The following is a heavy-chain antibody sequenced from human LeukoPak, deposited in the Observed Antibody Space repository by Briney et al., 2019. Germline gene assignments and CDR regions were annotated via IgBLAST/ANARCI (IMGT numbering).Heavy chain of an antibody. J-gene: IGHJ4*02. CDR3: ARDWGRGDSYYIDY. V-gene: IGHV3-30*03. CDR1: GFTFSGYG. D-gene: IGHD2-21*02. Sequence: PGGSLRLSCAASGFTFSGYGMHWVRLAPGKGLECVAVVSYDESNKYYADSVKGRFTISRDNSENTVYLQMDSLRTDDTAVYYCARDWGRGDSYYIDYLGQGTLVTVSS. CDR2: VSYDESNK.